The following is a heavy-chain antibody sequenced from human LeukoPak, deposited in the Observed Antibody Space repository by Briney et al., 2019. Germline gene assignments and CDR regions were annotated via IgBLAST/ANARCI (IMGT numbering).Heavy chain of an antibody. Sequence: SETLSLTCTVSGGSISSSSYYWGWLRQPPGKGLEWIGSMYYSGTTYYNPSLKSRVTISVDTSKNQFSLKLSSVTAADTAVYYCARHRYRSGSDWIDPWGQGTLVTVSS. V-gene: IGHV4-39*01. CDR2: MYYSGTT. CDR1: GGSISSSSYY. CDR3: ARHRYRSGSDWIDP. D-gene: IGHD1-26*01. J-gene: IGHJ5*02.